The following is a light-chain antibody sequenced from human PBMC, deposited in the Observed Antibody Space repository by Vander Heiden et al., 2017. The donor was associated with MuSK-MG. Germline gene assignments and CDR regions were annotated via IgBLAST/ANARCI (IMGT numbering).Light chain of an antibody. Sequence: DIQMTQSPSSLSASVGDRITTSCRASQSINTYLNWYQQQPGKAPKLLIFAASSLQSGVPSRFSGSGSGTDFTVTITSLQPEDSATYYCQQSYNTPRTFGGGTKVEIK. CDR1: QSINTY. CDR2: AAS. V-gene: IGKV1-39*01. CDR3: QQSYNTPRT. J-gene: IGKJ4*01.